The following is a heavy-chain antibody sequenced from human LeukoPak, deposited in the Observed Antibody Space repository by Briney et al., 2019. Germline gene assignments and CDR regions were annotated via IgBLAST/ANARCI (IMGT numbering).Heavy chain of an antibody. CDR2: IIPIFGTA. CDR1: GGTFSSYA. Sequence: SVKVSCKASGGTFSSYAISWVRQAPGQGLEWMGGIIPIFGTANYAQKFQGRVTVTADESTSTAYMELSSLRSEDTAVYYCARDGGYSSSSSASFDYWGQGTLVTVSS. CDR3: ARDGGYSSSSSASFDY. J-gene: IGHJ4*02. D-gene: IGHD6-13*01. V-gene: IGHV1-69*13.